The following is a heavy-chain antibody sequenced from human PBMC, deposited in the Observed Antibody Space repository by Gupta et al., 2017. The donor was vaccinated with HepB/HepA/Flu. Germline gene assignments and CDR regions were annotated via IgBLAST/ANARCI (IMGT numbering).Heavy chain of an antibody. Sequence: EVQLVQSGAEVKKPGESLKISCTGSGYPFTNYRIGWVRQMPGKGLEWMGIIDPGDFDTRYRPACQGQVTIEADRSISTADLQWTSLKASDTAMYYCARRSDSSYGLDVWGQGTTVTVSS. CDR3: ARRSDSSYGLDV. CDR2: IDPGDFDT. CDR1: GYPFTNYR. V-gene: IGHV5-51*01. D-gene: IGHD6-6*01. J-gene: IGHJ6*02.